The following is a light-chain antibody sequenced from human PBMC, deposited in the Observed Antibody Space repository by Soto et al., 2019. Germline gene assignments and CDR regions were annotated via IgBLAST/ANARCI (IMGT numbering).Light chain of an antibody. V-gene: IGLV2-14*03. CDR2: DVS. CDR3: NSYTGSSTYV. CDR1: SSDVGGYNY. J-gene: IGLJ1*01. Sequence: QSALTQPASVSGSPGQSITISCTGTSSDVGGYNYVSWYQQHPGKAPKLMIYDVSNRPSGVSNRFSGSKSGNTASLTISGLQADDEADYYCNSYTGSSTYVFGTGTKVTVL.